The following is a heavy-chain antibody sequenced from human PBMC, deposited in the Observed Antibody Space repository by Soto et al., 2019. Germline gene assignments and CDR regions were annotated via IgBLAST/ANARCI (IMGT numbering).Heavy chain of an antibody. J-gene: IGHJ4*02. Sequence: EVQLVESGGGLVQPGGSLRLSCAASGFIVSSDYMTWVRQAPGKGLEWVSVIYSSGSTYYTDSVQGRFTISRDDSKNTLYIQMDSLRVEDTAVYYCARSGSGWFNFDYWGQGTLVTVSS. CDR2: IYSSGST. D-gene: IGHD6-19*01. CDR3: ARSGSGWFNFDY. V-gene: IGHV3-66*01. CDR1: GFIVSSDY.